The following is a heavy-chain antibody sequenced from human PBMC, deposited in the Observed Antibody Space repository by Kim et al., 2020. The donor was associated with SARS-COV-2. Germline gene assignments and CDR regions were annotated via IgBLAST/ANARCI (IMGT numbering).Heavy chain of an antibody. CDR3: TRGRWELPH. CDR2: IRSEGYGGTV. Sequence: GGSLRLSCTASGFTFGDYAMTWVRQAPGKGLEWVGCIRSEGYGGTVEYAASVQGRFTISRDDSKSIAYLQMKSLKTEDTAVYYCTRGRWELPHWGQGTLV. V-gene: IGHV3-49*04. D-gene: IGHD1-26*01. CDR1: GFTFGDYA. J-gene: IGHJ4*02.